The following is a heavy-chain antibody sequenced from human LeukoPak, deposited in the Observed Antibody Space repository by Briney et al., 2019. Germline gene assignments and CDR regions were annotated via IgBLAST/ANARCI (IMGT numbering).Heavy chain of an antibody. CDR1: GGSLSSGDYY. V-gene: IGHV4-30-4*01. CDR2: IYYSGST. D-gene: IGHD3-10*01. CDR3: ARAGWFGELEPSSYFDY. J-gene: IGHJ4*02. Sequence: SETLSLTCTVSGGSLSSGDYYWSWIRQPPGTGLEWIGYIYYSGSTYYNPSLKSRVTISVDTSKNQFSLKLSSVTAADTAVYYCARAGWFGELEPSSYFDYWGQGTLVTVSS.